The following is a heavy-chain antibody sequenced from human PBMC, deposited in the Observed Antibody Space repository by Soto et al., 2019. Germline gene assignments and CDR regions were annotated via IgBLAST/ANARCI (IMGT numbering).Heavy chain of an antibody. Sequence: QVQLVQSGAEVKKPGASVKVSCKASGYTFTSYDINWVRQATGQGLEWMGWMNPNSGNTGYAQKFXGXVXMXXNTSISTAYMELSSLRSEDTAGYYCARGINYYDSGDDAFDIWGQGTMVTVSS. V-gene: IGHV1-8*01. D-gene: IGHD3-10*01. CDR3: ARGINYYDSGDDAFDI. CDR2: MNPNSGNT. CDR1: GYTFTSYD. J-gene: IGHJ3*02.